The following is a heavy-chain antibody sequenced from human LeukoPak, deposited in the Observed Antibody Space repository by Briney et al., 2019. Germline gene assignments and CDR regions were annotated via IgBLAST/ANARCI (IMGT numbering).Heavy chain of an antibody. CDR1: GGSISSSSYY. CDR2: IYYSGST. CDR3: ARDFVLLWFGEPYNWFDP. Sequence: TSETLSLTCTVSGGSISSSSYYWGWIRQPPGKGLEWIGSIYYSGSTYYNPSLKSRVTISVDTSKNQFSLKLSSVTAADTAVYYCARDFVLLWFGEPYNWFDPWGQGTLVTVSS. D-gene: IGHD3-10*01. V-gene: IGHV4-39*07. J-gene: IGHJ5*02.